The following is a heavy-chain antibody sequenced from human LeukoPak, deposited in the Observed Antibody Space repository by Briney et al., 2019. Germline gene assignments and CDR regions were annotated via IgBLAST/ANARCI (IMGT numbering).Heavy chain of an antibody. Sequence: GGSLRLSCAASGFTFDDYAMHWVRQAPGKGLEWVGRIKSKTDGGTTDYAAPVKGRFTVSRDDSKNTLYLQMNSLKTEDTAVYYCTTDRGKSYYDSGGYLIDYWGQGTLVTVSS. V-gene: IGHV3-15*01. CDR2: IKSKTDGGTT. CDR3: TTDRGKSYYDSGGYLIDY. D-gene: IGHD3-22*01. CDR1: GFTFDDYA. J-gene: IGHJ4*02.